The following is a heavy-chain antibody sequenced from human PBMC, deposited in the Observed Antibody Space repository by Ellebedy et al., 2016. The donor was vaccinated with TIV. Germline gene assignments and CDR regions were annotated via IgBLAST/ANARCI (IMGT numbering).Heavy chain of an antibody. J-gene: IGHJ4*02. CDR3: GKERWGLGDY. D-gene: IGHD7-27*01. Sequence: GESLKISCAASGFSFGSYSMLWVRQPPGKGLEWVSRIKGDESGITYADSVRGRFTISRDNATNTLYLQMDSLRVEDTAVYYCGKERWGLGDYWGQGNLVTVSS. V-gene: IGHV3-74*03. CDR2: IKGDESGI. CDR1: GFSFGSYS.